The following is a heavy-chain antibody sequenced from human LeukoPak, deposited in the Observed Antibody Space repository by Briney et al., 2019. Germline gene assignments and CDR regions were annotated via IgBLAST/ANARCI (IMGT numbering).Heavy chain of an antibody. CDR3: XXXXXXXXXXYFDY. V-gene: IGHV4-38-2*02. CDR2: IYHXGSX. J-gene: IGHJ4*02. Sequence: SETLSLACTVSGYSISSGYYWGWIRQPPGKGLEXIGSIYHXGSXFXXXXXXXRVTISVDTSKNQFSLKLSSVTAADTAVYYXXXXXXXXXXXYFDYWGQGTLVTXSS. CDR1: GYSISSGYY.